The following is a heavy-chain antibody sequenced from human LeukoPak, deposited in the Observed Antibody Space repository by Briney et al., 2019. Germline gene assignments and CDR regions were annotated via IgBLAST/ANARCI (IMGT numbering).Heavy chain of an antibody. J-gene: IGHJ3*02. D-gene: IGHD2-15*01. Sequence: GGSLRLSCAVSGFTFSDYYMSWIRQAPGKGLEWVSYISSGGSTISHADSVKGRFTISRDNAENSLYLQMNSLRAEDTAVYYCAKDNIVVVVAAIWNNAFDIWGQGTMVTVSS. CDR2: ISSGGSTI. CDR1: GFTFSDYY. CDR3: AKDNIVVVVAAIWNNAFDI. V-gene: IGHV3-11*01.